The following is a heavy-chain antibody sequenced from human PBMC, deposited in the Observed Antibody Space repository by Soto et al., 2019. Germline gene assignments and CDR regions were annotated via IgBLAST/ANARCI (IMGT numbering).Heavy chain of an antibody. CDR1: GYSFTSYW. Sequence: PGESLKISCQGSGYSFTSYWIGWVRQMPGKGLEWIGIIYPGDSDTRYSPSFQGQVTISADKSISTAYLQWSSLKASDTAMYYCARHVPDSSGYYYGAFDIWGQGTMVTVSS. D-gene: IGHD3-22*01. J-gene: IGHJ3*02. CDR3: ARHVPDSSGYYYGAFDI. CDR2: IYPGDSDT. V-gene: IGHV5-51*01.